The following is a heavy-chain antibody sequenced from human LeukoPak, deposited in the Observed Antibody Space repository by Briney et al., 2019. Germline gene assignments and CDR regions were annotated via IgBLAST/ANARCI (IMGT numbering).Heavy chain of an antibody. V-gene: IGHV3-7*01. CDR3: VRDRGYCSGGICYALWDY. Sequence: GGSLRLSCAASGFTFSSYAMSWVRQAPGKGLEWVAHIKEDGGEKYHVDPVRGRFTISRDTAKTSLYLQMNSLRAEDTAMYYCVRDRGYCSGGICYALWDYWGQGTLVTVSS. J-gene: IGHJ4*02. D-gene: IGHD2-15*01. CDR2: IKEDGGEK. CDR1: GFTFSSYA.